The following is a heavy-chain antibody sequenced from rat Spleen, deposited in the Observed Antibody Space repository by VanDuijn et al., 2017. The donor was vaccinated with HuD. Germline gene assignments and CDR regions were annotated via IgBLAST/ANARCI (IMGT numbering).Heavy chain of an antibody. CDR3: AREDNWEDWYFDF. CDR2: ISSSSGTI. J-gene: IGHJ1*01. D-gene: IGHD5-1*01. V-gene: IGHV5-34*01. Sequence: EVQLVESGGGLVQPGRSLKLSCVASGFTFSDYGMNWIRQAPGKGLEWVAYISSSSGTIYYADTVKGRFTISRDNAKNTLYLQLSSLRSEDTALYYCAREDNWEDWYFDFWGPGTMVTVSS. CDR1: GFTFSDYG.